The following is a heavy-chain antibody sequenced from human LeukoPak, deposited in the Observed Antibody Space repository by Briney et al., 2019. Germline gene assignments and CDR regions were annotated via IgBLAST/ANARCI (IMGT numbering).Heavy chain of an antibody. Sequence: GASVKVSFTASGYTFTSYYMHWVRQAPGQGLEWMGLINPSGGTTGYAQKFQGRVTMTRDTSTSTFYMELRSLKSEDTAVYYCARDGEYYDSSGSYFDYWGQGTLVTVSS. CDR2: INPSGGTT. CDR3: ARDGEYYDSSGSYFDY. J-gene: IGHJ4*02. CDR1: GYTFTSYY. V-gene: IGHV1-46*01. D-gene: IGHD3-22*01.